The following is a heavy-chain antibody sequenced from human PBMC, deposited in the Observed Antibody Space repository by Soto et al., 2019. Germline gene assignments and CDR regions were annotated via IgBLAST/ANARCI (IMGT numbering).Heavy chain of an antibody. V-gene: IGHV3-15*01. J-gene: IGHJ4*02. CDR1: GFTFSNAW. CDR2: IKSKTDGGTT. D-gene: IGHD6-19*01. Sequence: LRLSCAASGFTFSNAWMSWVRQAPGKGLEWVGRIKSKTDGGTTDYAALVKGRFTISRDDSKNTLYLQMNSLKTEDTAVYYCTTEQWLVRYEFWGQGTLVTVS. CDR3: TTEQWLVRYEF.